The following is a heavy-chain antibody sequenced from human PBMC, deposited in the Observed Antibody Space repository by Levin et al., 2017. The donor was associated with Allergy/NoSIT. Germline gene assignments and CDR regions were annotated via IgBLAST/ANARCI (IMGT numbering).Heavy chain of an antibody. CDR2: ITPSGNSI. CDR3: ARDHRIAARPIDL. V-gene: IGHV3-11*01. D-gene: IGHD6-6*01. Sequence: GGSLRLSCAASGFTFSDFFMSWIRQAPGKGLEWLSYITPSGNSIKYADSVKGRFTISRDNVNNSLYLEMNSLRADDTAVYYCARDHRIAARPIDLWGQGTLVTVSS. CDR1: GFTFSDFF. J-gene: IGHJ5*02.